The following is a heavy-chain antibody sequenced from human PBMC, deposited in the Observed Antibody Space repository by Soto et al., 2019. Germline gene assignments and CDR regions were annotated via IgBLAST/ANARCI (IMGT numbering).Heavy chain of an antibody. CDR3: AKVASPYDYGDYVGDY. J-gene: IGHJ4*02. V-gene: IGHV3-23*01. CDR1: GFTFSSYA. D-gene: IGHD4-17*01. CDR2: ISGSGGST. Sequence: GGSLRLSCAASGFTFSSYAMSWVRQAPGKGLEWVSAISGSGGSTYYADSVKGRFTISRDNSKNTLYLQMNSLRAEDTAVYYCAKVASPYDYGDYVGDYWGQGTLVTVSS.